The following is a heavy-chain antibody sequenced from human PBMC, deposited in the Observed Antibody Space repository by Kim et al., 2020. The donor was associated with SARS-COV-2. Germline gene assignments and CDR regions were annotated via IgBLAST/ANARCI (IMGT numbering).Heavy chain of an antibody. J-gene: IGHJ6*02. CDR3: ARERVNIVVVVDYYYYGMDV. D-gene: IGHD2-15*01. Sequence: GGSLRLSCAVSGFTFSSYSMNWVRQAPGKGLEWVSSISSSSYIYYADSVKGRFTISRDNAKNSLYLQMNSLRAEDTAVYYCARERVNIVVVVDYYYYGMDVWGQGTTVTVSS. CDR1: GFTFSSYS. CDR2: ISSSSYI. V-gene: IGHV3-21*01.